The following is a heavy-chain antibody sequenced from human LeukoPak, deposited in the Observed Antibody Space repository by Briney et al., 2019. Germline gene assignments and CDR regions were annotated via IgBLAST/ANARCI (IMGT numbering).Heavy chain of an antibody. J-gene: IGHJ4*02. CDR2: ISGSGGST. Sequence: PGGSLRLSCAASGFTFSSYAMHWVRQAPGKGLEWVSAISGSGGSTYYADSVKGRFTISRDNSKNTLYLQMNSLRAEDTAVYYCAKEVSVSRWLLLGDYFDYWGQGTLVTVSS. CDR3: AKEVSVSRWLLLGDYFDY. D-gene: IGHD2-15*01. V-gene: IGHV3-23*01. CDR1: GFTFSSYA.